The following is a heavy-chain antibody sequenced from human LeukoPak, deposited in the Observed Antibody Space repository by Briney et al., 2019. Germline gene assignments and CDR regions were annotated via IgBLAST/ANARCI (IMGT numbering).Heavy chain of an antibody. Sequence: SETLSLTCTVSGYSISSGYYWGWIRQPPGKGLERIGYIYTSGGTNYIPSLKGRVTISIDTSKNQFSLKLSSVTAADSAVYYCARLTRLSTSPDRYYLDYWGQGTLVTVSS. CDR2: IYTSGGT. V-gene: IGHV4-38-2*02. CDR1: GYSISSGYY. J-gene: IGHJ4*02. D-gene: IGHD6-6*01. CDR3: ARLTRLSTSPDRYYLDY.